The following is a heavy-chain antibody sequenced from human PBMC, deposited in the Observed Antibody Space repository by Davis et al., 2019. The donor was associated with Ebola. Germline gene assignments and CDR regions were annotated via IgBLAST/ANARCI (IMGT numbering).Heavy chain of an antibody. CDR2: IYYSGST. J-gene: IGHJ4*02. CDR3: ARHVVGRVAGGSIDH. D-gene: IGHD5-24*01. CDR1: GDSITTYY. Sequence: MPGGSLRLSCTVSGDSITTYYWTWIRQPPGKGLEWIGYIYYSGSTNYNPSLKSRVTISVDTSKNQFSLKLSSVTAADTAVYYCARHVVGRVAGGSIDHWGQGTLVTVSS. V-gene: IGHV4-59*08.